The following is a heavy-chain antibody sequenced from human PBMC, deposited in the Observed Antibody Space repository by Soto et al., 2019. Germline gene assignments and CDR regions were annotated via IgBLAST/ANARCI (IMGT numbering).Heavy chain of an antibody. CDR1: GYTFSSYS. CDR3: ARDNGYYDL. CDR2: ISTYSANT. V-gene: IGHV1-18*04. Sequence: QFQMVQSGAEVKHPGASVKISCKTSGYTFSSYSINWVRPSPGQGLEWMEWISTYSANTHYAERVQGRVTVTLDKSARTAFMEMRGLTSDDTAVYFCARDNGYYDLWGQGTLVTVSS. J-gene: IGHJ4*02.